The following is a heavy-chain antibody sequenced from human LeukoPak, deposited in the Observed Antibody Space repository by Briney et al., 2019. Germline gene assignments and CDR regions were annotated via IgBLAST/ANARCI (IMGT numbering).Heavy chain of an antibody. D-gene: IGHD2-2*01. CDR3: ARCGGGSCHQFDY. CDR2: IYYSGST. J-gene: IGHJ4*02. V-gene: IGHV4-39*06. Sequence: SETLSLTCTVSGGSISSSSYSWGWIRQPPGKGLEWIGSIYYSGSTNYNPSLKSRVTISVDTSKNQFPLKLSSVTAADTAVYYCARCGGGSCHQFDYWGQGTLVTVSS. CDR1: GGSISSSSYS.